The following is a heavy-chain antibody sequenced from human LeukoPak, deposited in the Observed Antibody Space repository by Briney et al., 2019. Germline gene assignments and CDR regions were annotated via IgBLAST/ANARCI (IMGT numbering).Heavy chain of an antibody. CDR2: IIPIFGTA. Sequence: ASVKVSCKASGGTFSSYAISWVRQAPGQGLEWMGGIIPIFGTANYAQKFQGRVTITADESTSTAYMELSSLRSEDAAVYYCARDPIAAMHVAGQNRFDPWGQGTLVTVFS. D-gene: IGHD2-2*01. CDR3: ARDPIAAMHVAGQNRFDP. J-gene: IGHJ5*02. CDR1: GGTFSSYA. V-gene: IGHV1-69*13.